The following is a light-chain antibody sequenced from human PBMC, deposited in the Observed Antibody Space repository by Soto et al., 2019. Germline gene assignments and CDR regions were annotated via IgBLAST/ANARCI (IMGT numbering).Light chain of an antibody. CDR2: DTS. CDR1: QTVSKH. J-gene: IGKJ2*01. V-gene: IGKV3-11*01. CDR3: QQRSNWPPRYT. Sequence: EIVLTQSPATLSLSPGERATLSCRASQTVSKHLAWYQQRPGQAPRTLIYDTSNRAAGIPARFSGSGSGTDFTLTISSLEPEDFALYYCQQRSNWPPRYTFGQGTKLEIK.